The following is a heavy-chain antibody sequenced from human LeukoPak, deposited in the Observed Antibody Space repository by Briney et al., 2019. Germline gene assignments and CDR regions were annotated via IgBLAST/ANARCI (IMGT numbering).Heavy chain of an antibody. Sequence: ASVKVSCKASGYTFTSYYMHWVRQDTGQGLEWMGIINPSGGSTNYAQKFQGRVTMTRDTSTSTVYMELSSLRSEDTAVYYCARANFGVVIGFDPWGQGTLVTVSS. D-gene: IGHD3-3*01. CDR3: ARANFGVVIGFDP. V-gene: IGHV1-46*01. J-gene: IGHJ5*02. CDR1: GYTFTSYY. CDR2: INPSGGST.